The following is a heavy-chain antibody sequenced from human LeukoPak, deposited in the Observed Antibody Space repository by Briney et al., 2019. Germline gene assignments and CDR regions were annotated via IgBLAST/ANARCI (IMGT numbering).Heavy chain of an antibody. D-gene: IGHD2-15*01. CDR1: GGSISSSSYY. CDR3: ARGALDIVVVVAAIYYYYYMDV. J-gene: IGHJ6*03. CDR2: IYYSGST. Sequence: SETLSLTCTVSGGSISSSSYYWGWIRQPPGRGLEWIGSIYYSGSTYYNPSLKSRVTISVDTSKNQFSLKLSSVTAADTAVYYCARGALDIVVVVAAIYYYYYMDVWGKGTTVTVSS. V-gene: IGHV4-39*07.